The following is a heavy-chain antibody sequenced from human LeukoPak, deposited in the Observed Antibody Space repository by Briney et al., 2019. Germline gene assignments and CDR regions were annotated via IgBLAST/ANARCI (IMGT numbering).Heavy chain of an antibody. CDR2: ISWNSGSI. D-gene: IGHD5-12*01. V-gene: IGHV3-9*01. Sequence: GGSLRLSCAASGFTFDDYAMHWVRQAPGKGLEWVSGISWNSGSIGYADSVKGRFTISRDNAKNSLYLQMNSLRAEDTALYYCAKDRGDSGYDPSFDYWGQGTLVTVSS. CDR3: AKDRGDSGYDPSFDY. CDR1: GFTFDDYA. J-gene: IGHJ4*02.